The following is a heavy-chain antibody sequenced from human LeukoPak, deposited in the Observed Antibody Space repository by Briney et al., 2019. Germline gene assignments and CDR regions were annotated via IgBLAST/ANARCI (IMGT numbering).Heavy chain of an antibody. V-gene: IGHV1-69*13. CDR3: ARGYGIVGAHPIDY. Sequence: SVKVSCKASGGTFSSYAISWVRQAPGQGLEWMGGIIPIFGTANYAQKCQGRVTITADESTSTAYMELSSLRSEDTAVYYCARGYGIVGAHPIDYWGQGTLVTVSS. D-gene: IGHD1-26*01. CDR1: GGTFSSYA. J-gene: IGHJ4*02. CDR2: IIPIFGTA.